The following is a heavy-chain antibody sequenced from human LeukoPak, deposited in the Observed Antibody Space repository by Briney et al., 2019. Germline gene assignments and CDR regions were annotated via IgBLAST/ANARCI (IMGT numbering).Heavy chain of an antibody. D-gene: IGHD1-26*01. CDR1: AFSLNAYN. CDR2: IKQDGSEK. Sequence: GGSLRLSCAASAFSLNAYNMNWVRQAPGKGLEWVANIKQDGSEKYYVDSVKGRFTISRDNAKNSLYLQMNSLRAEDTAVYYCTREVSGSLYFDYWGQGTLVTVSS. V-gene: IGHV3-7*01. J-gene: IGHJ4*02. CDR3: TREVSGSLYFDY.